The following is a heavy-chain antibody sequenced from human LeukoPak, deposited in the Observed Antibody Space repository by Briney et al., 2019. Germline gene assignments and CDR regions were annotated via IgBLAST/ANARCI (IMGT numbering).Heavy chain of an antibody. V-gene: IGHV3-7*01. Sequence: GGSLRLSCAASGSTFSSYWMSWVRQAPGKGLEWVANIKQDGSERYYVDSVKGRFTISRDNAKNSLYLQMNSLRAEDTAVYYCARAWSSGWSNQVLYYYYMDVWGKGTTVTISS. J-gene: IGHJ6*03. CDR1: GSTFSSYW. CDR3: ARAWSSGWSNQVLYYYYMDV. D-gene: IGHD6-19*01. CDR2: IKQDGSER.